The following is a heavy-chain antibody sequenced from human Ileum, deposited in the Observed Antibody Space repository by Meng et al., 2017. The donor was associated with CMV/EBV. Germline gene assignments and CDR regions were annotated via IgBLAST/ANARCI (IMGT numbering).Heavy chain of an antibody. D-gene: IGHD4-11*01. CDR1: GFTFSSYA. J-gene: IGHJ4*02. CDR2: TSGSVGST. CDR3: AKAALVNDYSNRHLGD. Sequence: GGSLRLSCAASGFTFSSYAMSWVRQAPGKGLEWDSVTSGSVGSTYYADSVKGRFTIPRGKSKHTLFLQTNSLGAEDEPVYYCAKAALVNDYSNRHLGDWGQGALVTVSS. V-gene: IGHV3-23*01.